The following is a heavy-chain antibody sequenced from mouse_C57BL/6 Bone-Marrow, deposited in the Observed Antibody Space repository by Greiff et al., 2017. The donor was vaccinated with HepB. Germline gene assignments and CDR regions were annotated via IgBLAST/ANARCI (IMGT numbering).Heavy chain of an antibody. Sequence: VQLQQPGAELVKPGASVKMSCKASGYTFPSYWITWVKQRPGQGLEWIGDIYPGSGSTNYNEKFMSKATLTVDTSSSTAYMQLSSLTSEDYAVYYCARWLLPFDYWGQGTTLTVSS. CDR2: IYPGSGST. D-gene: IGHD2-3*01. V-gene: IGHV1-55*01. CDR1: GYTFPSYW. CDR3: ARWLLPFDY. J-gene: IGHJ2*01.